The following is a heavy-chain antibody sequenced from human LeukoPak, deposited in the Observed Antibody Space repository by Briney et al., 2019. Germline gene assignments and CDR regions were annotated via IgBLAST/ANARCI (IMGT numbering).Heavy chain of an antibody. V-gene: IGHV3-7*01. CDR2: IKQDGSEK. J-gene: IGHJ6*02. CDR3: ARFSGPNQVVVPAAMYSYYYYGMDV. CDR1: GFTLSSYW. D-gene: IGHD2-2*01. Sequence: GGSLRLSCAASGFTLSSYWMSWVRQAPGKGLEWVANIKQDGSEKYYVDSVEGRFTISRDNAKNSLYLQMNSLRAEDTAVYYCARFSGPNQVVVPAAMYSYYYYGMDVWGQGTTVTVSS.